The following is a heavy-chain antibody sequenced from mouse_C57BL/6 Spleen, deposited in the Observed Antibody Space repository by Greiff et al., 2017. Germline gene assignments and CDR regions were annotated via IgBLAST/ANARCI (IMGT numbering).Heavy chain of an antibody. CDR2: IDPENGDT. J-gene: IGHJ4*01. D-gene: IGHD3-2*02. CDR1: GFNIKDDY. Sequence: VQLQQSGAELVRPGASVKLSCTASGFNIKDDYMHWVKQRPEQGLEWIGWIDPENGDTEYASKFQGKATITADTSSNTAYLQLSSLTSEDTAVYYCTTTAQATNYYAMDYWGQGTSVTVSS. V-gene: IGHV14-4*01. CDR3: TTTAQATNYYAMDY.